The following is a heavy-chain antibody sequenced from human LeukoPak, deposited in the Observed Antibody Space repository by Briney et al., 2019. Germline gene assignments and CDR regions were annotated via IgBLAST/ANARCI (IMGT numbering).Heavy chain of an antibody. Sequence: PGGSLRLSCAASGFTFSSFWMSWVRQAPGKGLEWVANIKQDGSEKYYVDSVKGRFTISRDYAKNSLYLQMNGLRAEDTAVYYCARLSVTNNFDYWGQGTLVTVSS. CDR2: IKQDGSEK. V-gene: IGHV3-7*01. CDR1: GFTFSSFW. J-gene: IGHJ4*02. CDR3: ARLSVTNNFDY. D-gene: IGHD4-11*01.